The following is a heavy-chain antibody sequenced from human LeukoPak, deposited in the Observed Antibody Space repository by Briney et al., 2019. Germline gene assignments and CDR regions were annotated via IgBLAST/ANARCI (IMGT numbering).Heavy chain of an antibody. Sequence: GASVKVSCKASGYTFTIYGISWVRQAPGQGLEWMGWISAYNGNANYAQNLQGRVTMTTDTSTSTAYMELRSLRSDDTAVYYCVRYFDWPRPFDYWGQGTLVTVSS. CDR3: VRYFDWPRPFDY. D-gene: IGHD3-9*01. CDR2: ISAYNGNA. CDR1: GYTFTIYG. V-gene: IGHV1-18*04. J-gene: IGHJ4*02.